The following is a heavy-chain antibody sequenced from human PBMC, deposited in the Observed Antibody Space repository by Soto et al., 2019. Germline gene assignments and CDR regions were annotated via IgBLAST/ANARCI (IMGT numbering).Heavy chain of an antibody. D-gene: IGHD3-10*01. Sequence: GASVKVSCKASGYTFTGYYMHWVRRAPGQGLEWMGWINPNSGGTNYAQKFQGWVTMTRDTSISTAYMELSRLRSDDTAVYYCARDAMVRGVIIPDYYYGMDVWGQGTTVTVS. CDR3: ARDAMVRGVIIPDYYYGMDV. V-gene: IGHV1-2*04. CDR2: INPNSGGT. J-gene: IGHJ6*02. CDR1: GYTFTGYY.